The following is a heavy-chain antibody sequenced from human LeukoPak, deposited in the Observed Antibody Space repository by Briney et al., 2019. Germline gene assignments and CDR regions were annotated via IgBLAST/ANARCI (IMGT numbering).Heavy chain of an antibody. D-gene: IGHD3-10*01. CDR1: GFTFSNYS. V-gene: IGHV3-48*04. CDR2: ISSSGSTI. J-gene: IGHJ4*02. Sequence: GGSLRLSCAASGFTFSNYSMNWVRQAPGKGLEWVSYISSSGSTIYYADSVKGRFTISRDNAKNSLYLRMNSLRAEDTAVYYCARLFPYGSEKGLDYWGQGTLVTVSS. CDR3: ARLFPYGSEKGLDY.